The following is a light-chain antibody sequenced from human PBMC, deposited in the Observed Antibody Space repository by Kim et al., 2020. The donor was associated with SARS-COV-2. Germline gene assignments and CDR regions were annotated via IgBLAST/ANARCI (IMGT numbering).Light chain of an antibody. J-gene: IGKJ5*01. CDR1: QSVSND. Sequence: SPGERDTLTCRASQSVSNDLAWYQQKSGQAPRLLIYGASTRATGIPARFSGSVSGTEYTLTISGLQSEDLAVYYCQQYNNWPPITFCQRKRLEIK. CDR3: QQYNNWPPIT. V-gene: IGKV3D-15*01. CDR2: GAS.